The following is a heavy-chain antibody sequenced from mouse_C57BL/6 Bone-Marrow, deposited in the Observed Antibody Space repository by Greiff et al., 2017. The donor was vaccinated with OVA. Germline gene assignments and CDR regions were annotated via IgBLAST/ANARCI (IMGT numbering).Heavy chain of an antibody. V-gene: IGHV5-6*01. CDR3: ARPVRKRYFDV. CDR2: ISSGGSYT. D-gene: IGHD1-1*01. J-gene: IGHJ1*03. Sequence: EVLLVESGGDLVKPGGSLKLSCAASGFTFSSYGMSWVRQTPDKRLEWVATISSGGSYTYYPASVKGRFTISRDNAKNTLYLQLSSLKSEDTAVYYCARPVRKRYFDVWGTGTTVTVSS. CDR1: GFTFSSYG.